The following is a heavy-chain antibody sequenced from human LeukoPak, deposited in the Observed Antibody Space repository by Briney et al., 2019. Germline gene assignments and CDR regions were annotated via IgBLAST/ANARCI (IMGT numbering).Heavy chain of an antibody. D-gene: IGHD2-21*02. J-gene: IGHJ4*02. CDR3: ARVRGGDSDY. V-gene: IGHV1-46*01. CDR2: INPSGGST. Sequence: EWMGIINPSGGSTSYAQKFQGRVTMTRDTSTSTVYMELSSLRSEDTAVYYCARVRGGDSDYWGQGTLVTVSS.